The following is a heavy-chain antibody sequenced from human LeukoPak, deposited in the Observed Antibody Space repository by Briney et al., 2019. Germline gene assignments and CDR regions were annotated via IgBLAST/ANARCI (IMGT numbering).Heavy chain of an antibody. J-gene: IGHJ5*02. CDR3: ARDNSVGDIAWWFDP. Sequence: ASVKVSCKASGGTFSSYAISWVRQAPGQGLEWMGGIIPMFGTANYAQKFQGRITLTRDMSATTDYMELSSLTSEDTAVYYCARDNSVGDIAWWFDPWGQGTLVTVSS. CDR2: IIPMFGTA. CDR1: GGTFSSYA. D-gene: IGHD1-26*01. V-gene: IGHV1-69*05.